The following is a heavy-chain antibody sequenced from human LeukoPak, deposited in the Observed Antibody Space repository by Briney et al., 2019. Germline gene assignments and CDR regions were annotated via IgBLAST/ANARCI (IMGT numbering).Heavy chain of an antibody. CDR1: GGSISSSSYY. Sequence: PSETLSLTCTVSGGSISSSSYYWGWIRQPPGKGLEWIGSIYYSGSTYYNTSLKSRVTISVDTSKNQYSLKLSAVTAADTAVYYCASRYNSSWWVLFIDLWGRGTLVTVSS. V-gene: IGHV4-39*01. D-gene: IGHD6-13*01. CDR2: IYYSGST. J-gene: IGHJ2*01. CDR3: ASRYNSSWWVLFIDL.